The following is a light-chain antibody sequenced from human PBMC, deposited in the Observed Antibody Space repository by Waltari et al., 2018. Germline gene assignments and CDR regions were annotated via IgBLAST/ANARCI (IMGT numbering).Light chain of an antibody. J-gene: IGKJ1*01. CDR3: QHYVRLPVT. CDR1: QSVGWS. Sequence: EIVLTQSPGTLSLSPGDRATLSCRASQSVGWSLAWYQQKPGRAPRLLIYGASSRATGIPDRFSASGSGTDFSLSISGLEPEDFAVYYCQHYVRLPVTFGRGTKVEIK. CDR2: GAS. V-gene: IGKV3-20*01.